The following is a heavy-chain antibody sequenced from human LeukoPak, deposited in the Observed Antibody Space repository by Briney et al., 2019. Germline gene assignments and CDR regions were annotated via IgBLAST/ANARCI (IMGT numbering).Heavy chain of an antibody. V-gene: IGHV3-66*02. D-gene: IGHD1-26*01. J-gene: IGHJ4*02. Sequence: GGSLRLSCAASGFTVSSNYMSWVRQAPGEGLEWVSVIYSGGSTYYADSVKGRFTISRDNSKNTLYLQMNSLRAEDTAVYYCARDSLDGILPFDYWGQGTLVTVSS. CDR3: ARDSLDGILPFDY. CDR1: GFTVSSNY. CDR2: IYSGGST.